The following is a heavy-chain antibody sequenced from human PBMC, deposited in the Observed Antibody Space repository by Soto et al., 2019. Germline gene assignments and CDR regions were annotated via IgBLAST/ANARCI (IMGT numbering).Heavy chain of an antibody. Sequence: PGGSLRLSCAASGFTVSSNYMSWVRQAPGKGLEWVSVIYSGGSTYYADSVKGRFTISRDNSKNTLYLQMNSLRAEDTAVYYCAREAARVGAKGYYYYYGMDVWGQGTTVTVSS. V-gene: IGHV3-53*01. CDR3: AREAARVGAKGYYYYYGMDV. D-gene: IGHD1-26*01. J-gene: IGHJ6*02. CDR1: GFTVSSNY. CDR2: IYSGGST.